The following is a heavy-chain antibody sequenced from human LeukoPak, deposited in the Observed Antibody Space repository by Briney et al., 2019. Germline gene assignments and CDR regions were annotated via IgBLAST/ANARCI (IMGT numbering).Heavy chain of an antibody. CDR1: GFTFSDFA. J-gene: IGHJ4*02. V-gene: IGHV3-23*01. CDR3: AKNISITTSHPSFGYDY. CDR2: IDGTGGST. Sequence: GASLKLSCAASGFTFSDFAMHWVRQAPGKGLEWMAGIDGTGGSTYYADNFKGRVTISRDKSTNTPYLQMSSLRSEDTAVYYCAKNISITTSHPSFGYDYWGQGTLVTVSS. D-gene: IGHD3-3*01.